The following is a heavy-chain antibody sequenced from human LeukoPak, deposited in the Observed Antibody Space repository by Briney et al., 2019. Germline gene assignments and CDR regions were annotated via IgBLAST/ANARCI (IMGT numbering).Heavy chain of an antibody. CDR2: IRTSAEGANYA. CDR3: ASDQRYAFDY. D-gene: IGHD3-9*01. V-gene: IGHV3-48*02. Sequence: PGGSLRLSCATSGFSFTDYPMNWVRQAPGKGLEWVSNIRTSAEGANYAYYADSVKGRVTISRDDAKNTLYLYMNSLRDDDTAVYYCASDQRYAFDYWGQGILVTVSS. J-gene: IGHJ4*02. CDR1: GFSFTDYP.